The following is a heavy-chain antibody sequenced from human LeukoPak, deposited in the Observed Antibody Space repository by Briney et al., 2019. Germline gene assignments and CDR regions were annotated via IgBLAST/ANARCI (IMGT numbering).Heavy chain of an antibody. J-gene: IGHJ4*02. CDR2: IYYSGST. Sequence: SETLSLTCTVSGGSICSSTYYWDWIGQPPGKGLEWIGGIYYSGSTYYNTSLKSRVTISVDTSRNQFSLQLRSVTAADTAVYYCARRWGSGTRRFDRWGQGILVTVSS. D-gene: IGHD3-10*01. CDR3: ARRWGSGTRRFDR. CDR1: GGSICSSTYY. V-gene: IGHV4-39*01.